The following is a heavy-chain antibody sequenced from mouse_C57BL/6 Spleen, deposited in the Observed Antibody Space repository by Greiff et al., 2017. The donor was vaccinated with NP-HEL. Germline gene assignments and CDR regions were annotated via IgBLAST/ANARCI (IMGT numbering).Heavy chain of an antibody. D-gene: IGHD2-2*01. CDR1: GYSITSGYY. CDR2: ISYDGSN. Sequence: EVQLKESGPGLVKPSQSLSLTCSVTGYSITSGYYWNWIRQFPGNKLEWMGYISYDGSNNYNPSLKNRISITRDTSKNQFFLKLNSVTTEDTATYYCARWGNGYDRGFDYWGQGTTLTVSS. V-gene: IGHV3-6*01. J-gene: IGHJ2*01. CDR3: ARWGNGYDRGFDY.